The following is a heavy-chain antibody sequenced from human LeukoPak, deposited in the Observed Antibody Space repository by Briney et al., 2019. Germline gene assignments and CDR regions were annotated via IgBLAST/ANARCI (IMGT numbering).Heavy chain of an antibody. D-gene: IGHD3-10*01. J-gene: IGHJ4*02. V-gene: IGHV3-73*01. CDR3: SGWDGSYEY. Sequence: PGGSLRLSCAASGFTFSDATIYWVRQVAGKGLEWLGHIRTKANTYATAVAASVKGRFTIARLDSKNTAYLQMHSLKSEDTAVYYCSGWDGSYEYWGQGTLVTVSS. CDR1: GFTFSDAT. CDR2: IRTKANTYAT.